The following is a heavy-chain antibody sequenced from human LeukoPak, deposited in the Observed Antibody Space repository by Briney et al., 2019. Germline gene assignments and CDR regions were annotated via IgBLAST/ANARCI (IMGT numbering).Heavy chain of an antibody. CDR1: GSTFSNYW. V-gene: IGHV3-74*01. Sequence: GGSLRLSCAASGSTFSNYWMHWVRQAPGKGLVWVSRIKGDGSHTIYADSVKGRFTISRDNAKNTLYLQMKSLRAEDTAVYYCVRGWDHFDFDSWGQGTLVTVSS. CDR2: IKGDGSHT. D-gene: IGHD3-9*01. CDR3: VRGWDHFDFDS. J-gene: IGHJ5*01.